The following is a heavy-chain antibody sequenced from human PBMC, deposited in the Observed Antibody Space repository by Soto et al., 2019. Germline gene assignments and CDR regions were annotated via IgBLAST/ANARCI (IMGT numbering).Heavy chain of an antibody. V-gene: IGHV3-23*01. J-gene: IGHJ3*02. CDR2: ISGSGGST. Sequence: GGSLRLSCAASGFTFSSYAMSWVRQAPGKGLEWVSAISGSGGSTCYADSVKGRFTISRDNSKNTLYLQMNSLRAEDTAVYYCAKDTLAGTAAGHVALDIWGQGTMVTVSS. D-gene: IGHD6-25*01. CDR1: GFTFSSYA. CDR3: AKDTLAGTAAGHVALDI.